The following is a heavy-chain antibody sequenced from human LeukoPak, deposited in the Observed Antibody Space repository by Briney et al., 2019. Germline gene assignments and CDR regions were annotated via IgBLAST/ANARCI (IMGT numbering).Heavy chain of an antibody. CDR2: ISYDGSNK. CDR1: GFTFSSYA. CDR3: ARVGVQLERRVPGVAFDI. Sequence: GGSLRLSCAASGFTFSSYAMHWVRQAPGKGLEWVAVISYDGSNKYYADSVKGRFTISRDNSKNTLYLQMNSLRAEDTAVYYCARVGVQLERRVPGVAFDIWGQGTMVTVSS. V-gene: IGHV3-30-3*01. D-gene: IGHD1-1*01. J-gene: IGHJ3*02.